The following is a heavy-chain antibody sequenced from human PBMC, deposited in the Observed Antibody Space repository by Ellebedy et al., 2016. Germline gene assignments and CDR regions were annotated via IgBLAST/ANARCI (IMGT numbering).Heavy chain of an antibody. CDR2: TSSSSSTI. V-gene: IGHV3-48*01. J-gene: IGHJ4*02. CDR1: GFTFSSYS. CDR3: ARVSYYYDSSGYDMGHGIDY. Sequence: GGSLRLSCAASGFTFSSYSMNWVRQAPGKGLEWVSYTSSSSSTIYYADSVKGRFTISRDNAKNTLYLQMNSLRAEDTAVYYCARVSYYYDSSGYDMGHGIDYWGQGTLVTVSS. D-gene: IGHD3-22*01.